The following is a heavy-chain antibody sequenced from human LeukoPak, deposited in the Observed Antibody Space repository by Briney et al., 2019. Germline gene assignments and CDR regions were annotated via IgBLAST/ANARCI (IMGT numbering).Heavy chain of an antibody. D-gene: IGHD2-2*02. CDR1: GFTVSSNY. CDR3: ARGLKDIVVVPSAINFDY. J-gene: IGHJ4*02. CDR2: IYSGGNT. Sequence: GGSLRLSCAASGFTVSSNYMSWVRQAPGKGLEWVSLIYSGGNTYYADSVKGRFTISRDNSKNTLYPRMNSLRAEDTAVYYCARGLKDIVVVPSAINFDYWGQGTLVTVSS. V-gene: IGHV3-66*02.